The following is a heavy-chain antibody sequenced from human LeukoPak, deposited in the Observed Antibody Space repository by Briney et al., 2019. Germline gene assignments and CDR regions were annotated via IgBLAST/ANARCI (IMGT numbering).Heavy chain of an antibody. V-gene: IGHV4-39*01. J-gene: IGHJ4*02. CDR2: LYYSGST. CDR3: ARHDGVGATTDYFDY. Sequence: PSETLSLTCTVSGDSTRSSSYYWGWIRQPPGKGLEWIGSLYYSGSTYYNPSLKSRVTISVDTSKNQCSLKLSSVTAADTAVYYCARHDGVGATTDYFDYWGQGTLVTVSS. CDR1: GDSTRSSSYY. D-gene: IGHD1-26*01.